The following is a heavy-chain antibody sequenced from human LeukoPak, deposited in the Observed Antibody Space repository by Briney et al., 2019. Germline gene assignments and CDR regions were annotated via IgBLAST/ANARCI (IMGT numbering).Heavy chain of an antibody. J-gene: IGHJ5*02. V-gene: IGHV4-59*01. D-gene: IGHD3-3*01. Sequence: SETLSLTCTVSGGSISSYYWSWIRQPPGKGLEWIGYIYYGGSTNYNPSLKSRVTISVDTSKNQFSLKLSSVTAADTAVYYCARDNDFWSGYYHIFDPWGQGTLVTVSS. CDR2: IYYGGST. CDR1: GGSISSYY. CDR3: ARDNDFWSGYYHIFDP.